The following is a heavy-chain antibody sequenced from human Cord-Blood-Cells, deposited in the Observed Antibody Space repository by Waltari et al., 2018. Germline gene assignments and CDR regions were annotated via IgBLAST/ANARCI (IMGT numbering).Heavy chain of an antibody. CDR2: IKSKTDGGTT. CDR3: TTAGRQQLVLLGWFDP. D-gene: IGHD6-13*01. Sequence: EVQLVESGGGLVKPGGSLRLSCAASGFTFSNAWMSWVRQAPGKGLEWVGRIKSKTDGGTTDYTAPVKGRFTISRDDSKNTLYLQMNSLKTEDTAVYYCTTAGRQQLVLLGWFDPWGQGTLVTVSS. J-gene: IGHJ5*02. V-gene: IGHV3-15*01. CDR1: GFTFSNAW.